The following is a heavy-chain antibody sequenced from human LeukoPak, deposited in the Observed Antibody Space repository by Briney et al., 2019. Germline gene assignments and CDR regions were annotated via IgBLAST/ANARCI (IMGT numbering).Heavy chain of an antibody. J-gene: IGHJ4*02. Sequence: GGSLRLSCAASGFTFSDYWMHWVCQVPGKGLVWLSRISKEGDNAVYADSAKGRFTMSRDNAKKTVYLQLTTLRPEDTAVYYCARGGYSGSYYRFSWGQGTLVTVSS. CDR1: GFTFSDYW. V-gene: IGHV3-74*01. CDR3: ARGGYSGSYYRFS. CDR2: ISKEGDNA. D-gene: IGHD3-22*01.